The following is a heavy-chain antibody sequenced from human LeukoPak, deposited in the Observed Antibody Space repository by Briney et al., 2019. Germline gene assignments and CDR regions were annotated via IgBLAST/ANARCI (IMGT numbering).Heavy chain of an antibody. J-gene: IGHJ4*02. CDR1: GGTFSSYA. CDR3: ARETQDVHYRPFLEWLGTLFY. Sequence: SVKVSCKASGGTFSSYAISWVRQAPGQGLEWMGRIIAIFGTANYAQKFQGRVTITTDESTSTAYMELSSLRSEDTAVYYCARETQDVHYRPFLEWLGTLFYWGQGTLVTVSS. CDR2: IIAIFGTA. V-gene: IGHV1-69*05. D-gene: IGHD3-3*01.